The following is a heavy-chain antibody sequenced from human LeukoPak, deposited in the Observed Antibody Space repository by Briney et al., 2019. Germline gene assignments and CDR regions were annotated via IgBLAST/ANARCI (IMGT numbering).Heavy chain of an antibody. V-gene: IGHV3-53*01. CDR3: ASGSGSYRTPYYYMDV. Sequence: GGSLRLSCVASGFTVSSNYISWVRQAPGKGLEWVSVIYSGGSTYYADSVKGRFTISRDNSKNTLYLQMNSLRAEDTAVYYSASGSGSYRTPYYYMDVWGTGTTVTVSS. CDR1: GFTVSSNY. J-gene: IGHJ6*03. CDR2: IYSGGST. D-gene: IGHD3-10*01.